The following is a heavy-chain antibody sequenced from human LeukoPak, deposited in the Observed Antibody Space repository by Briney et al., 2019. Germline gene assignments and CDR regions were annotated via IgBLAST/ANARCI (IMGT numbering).Heavy chain of an antibody. V-gene: IGHV4-38-2*02. D-gene: IGHD6-6*01. Sequence: SETLSLTCTVSGYSISSGYYWGWIRPPPGKGLEWIGSIYHSGSTYYNPSLKSRVTISVDTSKNQFSLKLSSVTAADTAVYYCASNEYSSSSSGYYYYYYMDVWGKGTTVTVSS. J-gene: IGHJ6*03. CDR2: IYHSGST. CDR1: GYSISSGYY. CDR3: ASNEYSSSSSGYYYYYYMDV.